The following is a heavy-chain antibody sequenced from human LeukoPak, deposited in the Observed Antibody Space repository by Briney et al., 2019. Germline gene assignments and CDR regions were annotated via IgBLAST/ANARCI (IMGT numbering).Heavy chain of an antibody. V-gene: IGHV3-48*01. J-gene: IGHJ4*02. CDR3: AKGYRTGRWLPLDY. CDR1: GFTFSSYS. D-gene: IGHD5-24*01. CDR2: ISSSSSTI. Sequence: TGGSLRLSCAASGFTFSSYSMNWVRQAPGKGLEWVSYISSSSSTIYYADSVKGRFTISRDNAKNSLYLQMNSLRAEDTALYYCAKGYRTGRWLPLDYWGQGTLVTVSS.